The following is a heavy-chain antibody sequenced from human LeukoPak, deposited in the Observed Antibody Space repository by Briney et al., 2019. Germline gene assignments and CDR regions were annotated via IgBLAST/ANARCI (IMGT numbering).Heavy chain of an antibody. Sequence: SETLSLTCTVSGGSISSSSYYWGWIRQPPGKGLEWIGEIYHSGSTNYNPSLKSRVTISVDKSKNQFSLKLSSVTAADTAVYYCARDRRYSSGQGGTDYWGQGTLVTVSS. V-gene: IGHV4-39*07. CDR1: GGSISSSSYY. D-gene: IGHD6-19*01. J-gene: IGHJ4*02. CDR3: ARDRRYSSGQGGTDY. CDR2: IYHSGST.